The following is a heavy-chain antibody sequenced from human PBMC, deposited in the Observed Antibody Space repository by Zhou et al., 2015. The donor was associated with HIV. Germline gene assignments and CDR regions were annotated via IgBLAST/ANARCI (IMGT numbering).Heavy chain of an antibody. J-gene: IGHJ3*01. CDR1: GYTFTSCD. V-gene: IGHV1-8*01. CDR3: ARSSVNHDNAFDL. Sequence: QVQLVQSGAEVRKPGASVRVSCEASGYTFTSCDINWVRQAAGQGLEWMGWMNPNSHNVDYAQKFQGRVTMTGDTSMRTVYMELSGLRSEDTAVYFCARSSVNHDNAFDLWGQGTKVIVSS. CDR2: MNPNSHNV. D-gene: IGHD3-22*01.